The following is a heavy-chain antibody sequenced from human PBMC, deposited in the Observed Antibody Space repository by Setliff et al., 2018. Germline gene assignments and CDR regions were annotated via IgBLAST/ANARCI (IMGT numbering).Heavy chain of an antibody. CDR2: IKSSREGATS. CDR3: ATGPRDSRNYLTWLGS. D-gene: IGHD3-22*01. V-gene: IGHV3-15*01. Sequence: KPGGSLRLSCSVSGITFINAWMTWVRQAPGKGPEWVGRIKSSREGATSDYGAPAKGRFTISRDDSKQMIFLQMHNLKTEDTGFYYCATGPRDSRNYLTWLGSWGQGTLVTVSS. J-gene: IGHJ5*01. CDR1: GITFINAW.